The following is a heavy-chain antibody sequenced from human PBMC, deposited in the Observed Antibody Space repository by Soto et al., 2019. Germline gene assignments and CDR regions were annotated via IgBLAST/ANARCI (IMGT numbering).Heavy chain of an antibody. Sequence: GGSLRLSCAASGFTFSSYSMNWVRQAPGKGLEWVSSISSSSSYIYYADSVKGRFTISRDNAKNSLYLQMNSLRAEDTAVYYCARGNPNYYYDSSGYWRAFDIWGQGTMVTVSS. V-gene: IGHV3-21*01. CDR2: ISSSSSYI. CDR1: GFTFSSYS. CDR3: ARGNPNYYYDSSGYWRAFDI. J-gene: IGHJ3*02. D-gene: IGHD3-22*01.